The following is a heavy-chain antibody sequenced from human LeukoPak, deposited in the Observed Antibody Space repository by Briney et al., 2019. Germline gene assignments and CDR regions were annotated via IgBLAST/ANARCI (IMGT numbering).Heavy chain of an antibody. Sequence: SQTLSLTCTVSGGSINSGDYYWSWIRQPPGKGLEWIGYIYYSGSTYYNPSLKSRVTISVDTSKNQFSLKLSSVTAADTAVYYCARVGPAIDSSGTNFDYWGQGTLVTVSS. V-gene: IGHV4-30-4*01. CDR2: IYYSGST. CDR3: ARVGPAIDSSGTNFDY. CDR1: GGSINSGDYY. D-gene: IGHD3-22*01. J-gene: IGHJ4*02.